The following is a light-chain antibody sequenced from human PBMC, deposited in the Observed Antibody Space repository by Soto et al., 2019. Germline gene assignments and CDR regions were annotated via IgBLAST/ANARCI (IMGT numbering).Light chain of an antibody. CDR2: DAS. Sequence: DIQMTQSPSSLSASVGDRVTITCRASQSISSYLNWYQQKPGKAPKLLIYDASNLETGVPSRFSGRGYGTDFTFTISSLQPEDFATYFCQQYDTLKVTFGPGTKVDI. CDR1: QSISSY. J-gene: IGKJ3*01. CDR3: QQYDTLKVT. V-gene: IGKV1-33*01.